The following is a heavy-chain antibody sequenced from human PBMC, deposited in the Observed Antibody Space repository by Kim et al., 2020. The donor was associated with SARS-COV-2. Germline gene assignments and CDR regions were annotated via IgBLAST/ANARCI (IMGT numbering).Heavy chain of an antibody. V-gene: IGHV1-8*02. CDR2: MNTYSGNT. D-gene: IGHD3-3*01. CDR1: GYTFTSYD. Sequence: ASVKVSCKATGYTFTSYDINWVRQAPGQGLEWMGWMNTYSGNTGYAQKFQGRVMMTIDASINTAYMELSSLRSEDTAFYYCARGRFTTSFGWYNW. CDR3: ARGRFTTSFGWYNW. J-gene: IGHJ5*01.